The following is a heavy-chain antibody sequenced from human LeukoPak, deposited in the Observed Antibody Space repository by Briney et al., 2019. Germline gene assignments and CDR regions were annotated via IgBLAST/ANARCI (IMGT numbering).Heavy chain of an antibody. D-gene: IGHD3-3*01. CDR2: IIPIFGTA. CDR1: GGTFSSYA. J-gene: IGHJ4*02. CDR3: ASALGDFWSPNDY. V-gene: IGHV1-69*01. Sequence: SVKVSCKASGGTFSSYAISWVRQAPGQGLEWMGGIIPIFGTANYAQKFQGRVTITADESTSTAYMELSSLRSEDMAVYYCASALGDFWSPNDYWGQGTLVTVSS.